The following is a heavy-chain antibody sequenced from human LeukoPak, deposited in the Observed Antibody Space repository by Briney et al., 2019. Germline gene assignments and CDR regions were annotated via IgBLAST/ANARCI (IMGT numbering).Heavy chain of an antibody. CDR2: IYSGGRP. CDR1: GFTVSSNY. J-gene: IGHJ3*02. D-gene: IGHD1-1*01. CDR3: AKDVFHWAFDI. Sequence: AGGSLRLSCAASGFTVSSNYMSWVRQAPGKGLEWVSVIYSGGRPSYADSVKGRFTMSRDLSKNTLYLQMNSLRAEDTAVYFCAKDVFHWAFDIWGQGTMVTVSS. V-gene: IGHV3-53*01.